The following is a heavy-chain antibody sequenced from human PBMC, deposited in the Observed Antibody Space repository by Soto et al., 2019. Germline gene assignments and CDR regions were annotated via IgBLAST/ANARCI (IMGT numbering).Heavy chain of an antibody. V-gene: IGHV1-69*13. Sequence: SVKVSCKASGGTFSSYAMSWVRQAPGQGLEWMGGIIPIFGTANYAQKFQGRVTITADESTSTAYMELSSLRSEDTAVYYCARGGLYYDSSGYSFDYWGQGTLVTVSS. CDR1: GGTFSSYA. D-gene: IGHD3-22*01. CDR2: IIPIFGTA. J-gene: IGHJ4*02. CDR3: ARGGLYYDSSGYSFDY.